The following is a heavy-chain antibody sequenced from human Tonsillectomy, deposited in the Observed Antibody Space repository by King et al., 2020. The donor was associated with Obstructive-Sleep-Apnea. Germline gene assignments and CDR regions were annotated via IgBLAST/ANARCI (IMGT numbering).Heavy chain of an antibody. CDR2: ISGSGGST. Sequence: EVQLVESGGGLVQPGGSLRLSCAASGFTFSSYAMSWVRQAPGKGLEWVSAISGSGGSTYYAYSVKGRFTISRDNSKNTLYRQMNSLRADDTAVYYGAKGLYGGSSGYYYGMDVWGQGTTVTVSS. CDR3: AKGLYGGSSGYYYGMDV. D-gene: IGHD4-23*01. J-gene: IGHJ6*02. CDR1: GFTFSSYA. V-gene: IGHV3-23*04.